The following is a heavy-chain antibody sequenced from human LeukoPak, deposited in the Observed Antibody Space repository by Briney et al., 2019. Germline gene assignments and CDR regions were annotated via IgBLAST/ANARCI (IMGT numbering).Heavy chain of an antibody. CDR2: INTNTGNP. Sequence: GASVKVSCKASGGTFSSYAMNWVRQAPGQGLEWMGWINTNTGNPTYAQGFTGRFVFSLDTSVSTAYLQISSLKAEDTAVYYCARSLIIAVSPSGYWGQGTLVTVSS. CDR3: ARSLIIAVSPSGY. D-gene: IGHD6-19*01. J-gene: IGHJ4*02. V-gene: IGHV7-4-1*02. CDR1: GGTFSSYA.